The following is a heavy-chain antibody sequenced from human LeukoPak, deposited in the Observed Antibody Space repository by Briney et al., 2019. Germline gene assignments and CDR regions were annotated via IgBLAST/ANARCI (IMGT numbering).Heavy chain of an antibody. J-gene: IGHJ5*02. V-gene: IGHV3-74*01. D-gene: IGHD3-22*01. Sequence: GGSLRLSCAASGFTFSSYWMHWVHQAPGKGLVWVSRINTDGSSTSYADSVKGRFTISRDNAKNTLYLQMNSLRAEDTAVYYCARAKFKYYYDSSGYNWFDPWGQGTLVTVSS. CDR3: ARAKFKYYYDSSGYNWFDP. CDR1: GFTFSSYW. CDR2: INTDGSST.